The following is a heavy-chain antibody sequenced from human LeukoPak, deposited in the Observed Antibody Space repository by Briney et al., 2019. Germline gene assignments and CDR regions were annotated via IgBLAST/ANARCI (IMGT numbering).Heavy chain of an antibody. CDR2: ISYDGSNK. V-gene: IGHV3-30-3*01. Sequence: GGSLRLSCAASGFTFSSYAMHWVRQAPGKGLEWVAVISYDGSNKYYVDSVKGRFTISRDNSKNTLYLQMNSLRAEDTAVYYCARDSHPEVYFDYWGQGTLVTVSS. CDR3: ARDSHPEVYFDY. CDR1: GFTFSSYA. J-gene: IGHJ4*02.